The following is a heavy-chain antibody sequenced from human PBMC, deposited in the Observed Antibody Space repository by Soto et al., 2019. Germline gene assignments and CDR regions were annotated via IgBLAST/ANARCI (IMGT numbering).Heavy chain of an antibody. D-gene: IGHD3-3*01. CDR1: VFTVSSNY. V-gene: IGHV3-53*01. J-gene: IGHJ6*02. CDR3: ARDKEDFWSGYASYYYYGMDV. CDR2: IYSGGST. Sequence: SLRLSCAASVFTVSSNYMSWIRQAPGKGLEWVSVIYSGGSTYYADSVKGRFTISRHNSKNSLYLQMNSLRDEDTAVYYCARDKEDFWSGYASYYYYGMDVWGQGTTVTVSS.